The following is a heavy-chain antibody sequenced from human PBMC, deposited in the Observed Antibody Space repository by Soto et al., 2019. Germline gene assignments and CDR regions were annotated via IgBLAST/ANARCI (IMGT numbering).Heavy chain of an antibody. Sequence: EVQLLESGGALVQPGGSLRLSCAASGFTFSSYAMSWVRQAPGKGLEWVSSISASGDSTHNADSVKGRFAISRDNSKSTLDLQLTSLTADDTAVYYCAKGGLYNSSWYEGYWGQGTLVTVSS. J-gene: IGHJ4*02. CDR2: ISASGDST. V-gene: IGHV3-23*01. D-gene: IGHD6-13*01. CDR1: GFTFSSYA. CDR3: AKGGLYNSSWYEGY.